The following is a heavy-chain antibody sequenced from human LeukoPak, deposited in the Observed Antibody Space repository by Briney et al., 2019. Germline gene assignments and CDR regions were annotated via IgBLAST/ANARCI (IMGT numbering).Heavy chain of an antibody. CDR3: AGRGPSDYVWGSYRYYFDY. Sequence: SETLSLTCTVSGYSISSGYYWGWIRQPPGKGLEWIGSIYHSGSTYYNPSLKSRVTISVDTSKNQFSLKLSSVTAADTAVYYCAGRGPSDYVWGSYRYYFDYWGQGTLVTVSS. D-gene: IGHD3-16*02. J-gene: IGHJ4*02. CDR2: IYHSGST. CDR1: GYSISSGYY. V-gene: IGHV4-38-2*02.